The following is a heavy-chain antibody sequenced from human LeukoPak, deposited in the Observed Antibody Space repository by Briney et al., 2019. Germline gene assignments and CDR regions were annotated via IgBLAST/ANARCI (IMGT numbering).Heavy chain of an antibody. J-gene: IGHJ4*02. CDR1: GYTFTGYY. V-gene: IGHV1-2*02. D-gene: IGHD2-2*01. CDR3: ARDPGYCSSTSCYNSPSDY. CDR2: INPNSGGT. Sequence: ASVKVSCKASGYTFTGYYMHWVRQAPGQGLEWMGWINPNSGGTNYAQKFQGRVTMTRDTSISTAYMELSRLRSDDTAVYYCARDPGYCSSTSCYNSPSDYWGQETLVTVSS.